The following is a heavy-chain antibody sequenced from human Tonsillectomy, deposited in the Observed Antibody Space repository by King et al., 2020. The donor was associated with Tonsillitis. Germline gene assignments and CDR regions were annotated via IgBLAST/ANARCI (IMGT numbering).Heavy chain of an antibody. CDR3: ARGPAYSNSFFDY. CDR2: IYYSGST. J-gene: IGHJ4*02. V-gene: IGHV4-59*01. Sequence: QLQESGPGLVKPSETLSLSCTVSGGSISSYYWSWIRQPPGKGLEWIGYIYYSGSTNYNPSLKSRVTISVDTSKNQFSLKLSSVTAADTAVYYCARGPAYSNSFFDYWGQGTLVTVSS. CDR1: GGSISSYY. D-gene: IGHD4-11*01.